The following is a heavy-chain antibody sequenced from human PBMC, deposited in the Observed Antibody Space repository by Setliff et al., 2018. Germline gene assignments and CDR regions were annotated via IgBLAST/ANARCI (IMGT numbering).Heavy chain of an antibody. D-gene: IGHD3-10*01. CDR1: GYSISSGYY. J-gene: IGHJ4*02. CDR2: TKNKANAGYM. Sequence: LSLTCTVSGYSISSGYYWGWIRQPPGKGLEWVGRTKNKANAGYMEYAASVKDRFIISRDDSKNSLYLQMYSLKSDDTAVYYCVRAVVIRGSKPLDSWGQGTLVTVSS. CDR3: VRAVVIRGSKPLDS. V-gene: IGHV3-72*01.